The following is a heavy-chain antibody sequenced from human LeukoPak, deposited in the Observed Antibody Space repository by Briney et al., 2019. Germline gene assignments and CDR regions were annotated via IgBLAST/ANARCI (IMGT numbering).Heavy chain of an antibody. CDR2: ISSSSSYI. Sequence: GGSLRLSCAASGFTFSSYSMNWVRQAPGKGLEWVSSISSSSSYIYYADSVKGRFTISRDNAKNSLYLQMNSLRAEDTAVYYCAREGPRGSTSNYYGSGSYYKPLDVWGQGTTVTVSS. J-gene: IGHJ6*02. CDR1: GFTFSSYS. D-gene: IGHD3-10*01. CDR3: AREGPRGSTSNYYGSGSYYKPLDV. V-gene: IGHV3-21*01.